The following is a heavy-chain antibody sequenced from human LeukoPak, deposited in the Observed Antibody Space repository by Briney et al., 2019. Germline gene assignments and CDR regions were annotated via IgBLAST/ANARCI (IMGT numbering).Heavy chain of an antibody. D-gene: IGHD1-1*01. CDR3: ARGLLEPDYYYYYMDV. CDR2: INHSGST. J-gene: IGHJ6*03. CDR1: GGSFSGYY. V-gene: IGHV4-34*01. Sequence: SETLSLTCAVYGGSFSGYYWSWIRQPPGKGLEWIGEINHSGSTNYNPSLKSRVTISVDTSKNQLSLKLSSVTAADTAVYYCARGLLEPDYYYYYMDVWGKGTTVTVSS.